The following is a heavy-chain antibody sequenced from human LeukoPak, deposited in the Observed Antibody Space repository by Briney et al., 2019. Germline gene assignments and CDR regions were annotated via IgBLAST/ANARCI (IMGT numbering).Heavy chain of an antibody. CDR3: ARDGIYGDYFDY. J-gene: IGHJ4*02. CDR2: IYYSGST. D-gene: IGHD4-17*01. Sequence: ETLSLTCTVSGGSISSYYWSWIRQPPGKGLEWIGYIYYSGSTNYNPSLKSRVTISVDTSKNQFSLKLSSVTAADTAVYYCARDGIYGDYFDYWGQGTLVTVSS. CDR1: GGSISSYY. V-gene: IGHV4-59*01.